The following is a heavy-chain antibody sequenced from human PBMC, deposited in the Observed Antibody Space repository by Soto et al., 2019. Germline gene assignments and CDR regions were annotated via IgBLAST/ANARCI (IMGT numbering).Heavy chain of an antibody. CDR2: IGSKGETYAT. CDR1: GFTFGASN. V-gene: IGHV3-73*01. CDR3: SRDDSDWFFN. Sequence: GGSLPLSCAASGFTFGASNLRWVRQASGKGLEWLGRIGSKGETYATTCARSAQGKFTIPRADSKKTAYLQMNYLESEDTAVYYCSRDDSDWFFNWGRGTLVTVSS. J-gene: IGHJ4*01. D-gene: IGHD1-1*01.